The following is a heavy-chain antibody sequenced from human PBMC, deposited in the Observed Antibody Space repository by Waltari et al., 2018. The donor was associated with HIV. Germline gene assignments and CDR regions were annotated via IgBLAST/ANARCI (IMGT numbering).Heavy chain of an antibody. J-gene: IGHJ6*02. Sequence: QVQLQESGPGLVKPSETLSLTCTVSGGSISSYYCSWIRQPPGKGLEWIGYIYYSGSNHYNPALKSRCTISVNTSKNQFSLKLSSVTAADTAVYYCARVAYYGSGSYYNFYYYYGMDVWGQGTTVTVSS. V-gene: IGHV4-59*08. CDR2: IYYSGSN. D-gene: IGHD3-10*01. CDR1: GGSISSYY. CDR3: ARVAYYGSGSYYNFYYYYGMDV.